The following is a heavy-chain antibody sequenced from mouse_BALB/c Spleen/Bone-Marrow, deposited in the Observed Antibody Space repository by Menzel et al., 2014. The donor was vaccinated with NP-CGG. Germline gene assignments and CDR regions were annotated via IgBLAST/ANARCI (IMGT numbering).Heavy chain of an antibody. CDR1: GYTFTSSW. CDR2: IHPNSGNT. Sequence: VQLQQSGSVLVRPGASVKLSCKASGYTFTSSWMHWAKQRPGQALEWIGEIHPNSGNTNYNEKFKGKATLTVDTSSSTAYVDLSSLTSEDSAVYYCARSGFDYWGQGTTLTVSS. D-gene: IGHD4-1*01. CDR3: ARSGFDY. J-gene: IGHJ2*01. V-gene: IGHV1S130*01.